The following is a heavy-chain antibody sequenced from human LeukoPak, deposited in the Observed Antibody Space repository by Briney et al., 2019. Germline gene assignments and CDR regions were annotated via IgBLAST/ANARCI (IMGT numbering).Heavy chain of an antibody. V-gene: IGHV4-4*07. J-gene: IGHJ4*02. CDR1: GVSIRSYY. Sequence: SETLSLTCTVSGVSIRSYYWSWIRQPAGKGLELIGRFHTSGSTNYNPSLKSRVTMSVDTSKNQFSLKLSSVTAADTAVYSCARDTYYYDSSGYYYFDYWGQGTLVTVSS. CDR2: FHTSGST. CDR3: ARDTYYYDSSGYYYFDY. D-gene: IGHD3-22*01.